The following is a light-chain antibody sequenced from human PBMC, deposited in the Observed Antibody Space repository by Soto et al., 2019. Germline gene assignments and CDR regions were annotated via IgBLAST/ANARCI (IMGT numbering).Light chain of an antibody. CDR3: QQRSNWPA. J-gene: IGKJ4*01. V-gene: IGKV3D-20*02. CDR1: QSVSSSY. Sequence: IVLTQSPGTLSLSPGERATLSCRASQSVSSSYLAWYQHKRGQAPRLLVYGASSRATGIPARFSGSGSGTDFTLTISSLEPEDFAVYYCQQRSNWPAFGGGTKVDI. CDR2: GAS.